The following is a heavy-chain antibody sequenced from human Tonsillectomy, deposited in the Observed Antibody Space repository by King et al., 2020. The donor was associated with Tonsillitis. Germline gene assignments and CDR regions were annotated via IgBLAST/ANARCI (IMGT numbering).Heavy chain of an antibody. CDR2: ISGRCGSK. D-gene: IGHD1-1*01. CDR1: GFTFSSYA. J-gene: IGHJ6*02. CDR3: AKTTRLEDYYYGMDV. V-gene: IGHV3-23*04. Sequence: VQLVESGGGLVQPGGSLRLSCAASGFTFSSYAMSWVRQAPGKGLEWVSAISGRCGSKYYADSVKGRFTISRDNSKNTLYLQRNSLRAEDTSVYYCAKTTRLEDYYYGMDVWGQGTTVTVSS.